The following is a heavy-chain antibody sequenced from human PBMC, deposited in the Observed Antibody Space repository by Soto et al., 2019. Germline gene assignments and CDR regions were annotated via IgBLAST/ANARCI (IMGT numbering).Heavy chain of an antibody. V-gene: IGHV3-33*01. Sequence: GGSLRLSCAASGFSFNIYGMHWVRQAPGKGLEWVAVIWNDGSNKYYADTVKGRFTISRDNAMNTLNLKMNSLRAEDTAVYYCVRGNGNNYGHFDYWGQGTLVTVSS. J-gene: IGHJ4*02. D-gene: IGHD5-18*01. CDR3: VRGNGNNYGHFDY. CDR1: GFSFNIYG. CDR2: IWNDGSNK.